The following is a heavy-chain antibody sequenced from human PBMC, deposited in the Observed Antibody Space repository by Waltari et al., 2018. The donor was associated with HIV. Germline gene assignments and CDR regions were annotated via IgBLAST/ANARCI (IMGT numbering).Heavy chain of an antibody. D-gene: IGHD3-10*01. CDR3: ARDRGKYYGAGTDSFDI. J-gene: IGHJ3*02. V-gene: IGHV1-18*01. CDR1: GYTFSNYG. CDR2: VTPYNGNT. Sequence: QVQLVQSGAEVKKPGASVKVSCKASGYTFSNYGIPWLRQARGQGLEWMGWVTPYNGNTNYARNVQGRVTMTTDTSTTTAYMELRSLRSDDTALYYCARDRGKYYGAGTDSFDIWGQGTTVTVSS.